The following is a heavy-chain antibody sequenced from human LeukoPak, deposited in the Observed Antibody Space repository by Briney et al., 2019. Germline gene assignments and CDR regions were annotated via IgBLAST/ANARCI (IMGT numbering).Heavy chain of an antibody. CDR3: ASSTTHYSYGRVYYYYGMDV. CDR2: IYYSGST. D-gene: IGHD5-18*01. V-gene: IGHV4-59*08. J-gene: IGHJ6*02. Sequence: PSETLSLTCTVSGGSISSYYWSWIRQPPGKGLEWIGYIYYSGSTNYNPSLKSRVTISVDTFKNQFSLKLSSVTAADTAVYYCASSTTHYSYGRVYYYYGMDVWGQGTTVTVSS. CDR1: GGSISSYY.